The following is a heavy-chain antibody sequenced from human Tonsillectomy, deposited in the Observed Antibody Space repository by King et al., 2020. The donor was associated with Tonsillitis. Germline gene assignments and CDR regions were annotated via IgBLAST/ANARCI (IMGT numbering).Heavy chain of an antibody. CDR2: VSAYNYHT. V-gene: IGHV1-18*01. CDR1: GYTFTNYG. D-gene: IGHD2-2*01. CDR3: ARDRDIVVIPGAPYDY. Sequence: VQLVESGTDVKKPGASVKVSCEASGYTFTNYGISWVRQAPGQGLEWMGWVSAYNYHTNYAPKFQGRVTLTTDTSTSTAYMELRSLTSVDTAVYYCARDRDIVVIPGAPYDYWGQGTLVTVSS. J-gene: IGHJ4*02.